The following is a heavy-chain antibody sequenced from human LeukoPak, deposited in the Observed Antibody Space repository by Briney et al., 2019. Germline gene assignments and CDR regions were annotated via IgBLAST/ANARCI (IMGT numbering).Heavy chain of an antibody. CDR3: ASSITMVRGYAFGI. D-gene: IGHD3-10*01. V-gene: IGHV4-30-2*01. J-gene: IGHJ3*02. CDR2: IYHSGST. CDR1: GGSISSGGYS. Sequence: KPSQTLSLTCAVSGGSISSGGYSWSWIRQPPGKGLEWIGYIYHSGSTYYNPSLKSRVTISVDRSKNQFSLKLSSVTAADTAVYYCASSITMVRGYAFGIWGQGTMVTVSS.